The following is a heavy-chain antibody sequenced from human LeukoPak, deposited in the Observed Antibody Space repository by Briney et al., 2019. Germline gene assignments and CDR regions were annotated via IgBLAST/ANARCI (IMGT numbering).Heavy chain of an antibody. Sequence: PGGSLRLSCAASGFTFSSYSMNWVRQAPGKGLEWVSSISSSSSYIYYADSVKGRFTTSRDNAKNSLYLQMNSVRAEDTAVYYCAREASRSWNARIDSWGQGTLVTVSS. CDR2: ISSSSSYI. CDR1: GFTFSSYS. D-gene: IGHD1-1*01. J-gene: IGHJ4*02. CDR3: AREASRSWNARIDS. V-gene: IGHV3-21*01.